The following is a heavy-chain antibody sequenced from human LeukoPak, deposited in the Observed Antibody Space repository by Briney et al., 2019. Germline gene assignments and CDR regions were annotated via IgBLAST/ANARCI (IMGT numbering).Heavy chain of an antibody. D-gene: IGHD2-2*02. CDR2: IYYSGST. V-gene: IGHV4-39*01. CDR1: GGSISSSSYY. J-gene: IGHJ5*02. CDR3: ARHEIVVVPAAILGGWFDP. Sequence: SETLSLTCTVSGGSISSSSYYWGWIRQPPGKGLEWIGSIYYSGSTYYNPSLKSRVTISVDTSKNQFSLKLSCVTAADTAVYYCARHEIVVVPAAILGGWFDPWGQGTLVTVSS.